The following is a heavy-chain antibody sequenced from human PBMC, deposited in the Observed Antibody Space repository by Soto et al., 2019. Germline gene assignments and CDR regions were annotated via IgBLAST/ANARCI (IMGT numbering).Heavy chain of an antibody. CDR1: GGSFSGYY. Sequence: SETLSLTCAVYGGSFSGYYWSWIRQPPGKGLEWIGEINHSGSTNYNPSLKSRVTISVDTSKNQFSLKLSSVTAADTAVYYCARGGGGFYYDFWSGRFDYWGQGTLVTAPQ. CDR2: INHSGST. J-gene: IGHJ4*02. CDR3: ARGGGGFYYDFWSGRFDY. D-gene: IGHD3-3*01. V-gene: IGHV4-34*01.